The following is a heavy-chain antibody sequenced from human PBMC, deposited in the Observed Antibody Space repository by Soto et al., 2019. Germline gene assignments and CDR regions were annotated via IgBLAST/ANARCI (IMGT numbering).Heavy chain of an antibody. D-gene: IGHD3-22*01. CDR1: EFTFNLYA. CDR2: FTRCGDFT. Sequence: EVQLLESGGDLIQPGGSLRLSCAASEFTFNLYALTWVRRAQGKGLEWVSAFTRCGDFTYYADSVKGRFTIPRDNSKNSLYLQMNSLSAEDTAVFYCAKDRYFYHDSRSYLFDNWCQGTMVTGSS. CDR3: AKDRYFYHDSRSYLFDN. V-gene: IGHV3-23*01. J-gene: IGHJ4*02.